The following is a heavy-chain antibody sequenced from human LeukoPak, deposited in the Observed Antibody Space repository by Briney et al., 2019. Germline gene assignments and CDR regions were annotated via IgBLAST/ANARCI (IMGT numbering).Heavy chain of an antibody. CDR2: IHPSGGST. D-gene: IGHD3-10*01. CDR1: GYTFTSYY. J-gene: IGHJ4*02. CDR3: ARAPALSLWFGENYFDY. Sequence: ASVKVSCKASGYTFTSYYMHWVRQAPGQGLEWMGIIHPSGGSTSYAQKFQGRVTMTRDTSTSTVYMELSSLRSEDTAVYYCARAPALSLWFGENYFDYWSQGTLVTVSS. V-gene: IGHV1-46*03.